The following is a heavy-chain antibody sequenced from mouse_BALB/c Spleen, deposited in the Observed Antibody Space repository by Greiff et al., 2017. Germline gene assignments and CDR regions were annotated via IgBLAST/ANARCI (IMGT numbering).Heavy chain of an antibody. Sequence: EVNVVESGGGLVKPGGSLKLSCAASGFTFSDYYMYWVRQTPEKRLEWVATISDGGSYTYYPDSVKGRFTISRDNAKNNLYLQMSSLKSEDTAMYYRARASHYYGYVYAMDYWGQGTSVTVSS. CDR3: ARASHYYGYVYAMDY. V-gene: IGHV5-4*02. J-gene: IGHJ4*01. CDR2: ISDGGSYT. D-gene: IGHD1-2*01. CDR1: GFTFSDYY.